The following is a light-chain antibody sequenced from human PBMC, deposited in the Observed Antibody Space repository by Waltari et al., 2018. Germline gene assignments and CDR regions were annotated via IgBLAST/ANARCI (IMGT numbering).Light chain of an antibody. Sequence: QSALTQPASVSGSPGQSITISCTGTSSYVGAYNYLSWYQHHPGKAPKLIIYQVTNRPSGVSSRLYGSKPDNTASLTISGLQAGDEADYYCSSYAGSSTWVFGGGTKLTVL. V-gene: IGLV2-14*01. CDR2: QVT. CDR3: SSYAGSSTWV. J-gene: IGLJ3*02. CDR1: SSYVGAYNY.